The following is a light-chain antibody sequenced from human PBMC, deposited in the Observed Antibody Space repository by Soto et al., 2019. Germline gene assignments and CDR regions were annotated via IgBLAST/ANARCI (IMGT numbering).Light chain of an antibody. CDR3: QQYNNWPRT. CDR2: DAS. CDR1: QRVSRN. Sequence: EIVMTQSPATLSVSTGEGATLSCRASQRVSRNLAWYQLKPGQAPRLLIYDASTRATGIPARFSGSVSGTEVTLTISRLQAEDFAVYYFQQYNNWPRTCGQGNKVEIK. V-gene: IGKV3-15*01. J-gene: IGKJ1*01.